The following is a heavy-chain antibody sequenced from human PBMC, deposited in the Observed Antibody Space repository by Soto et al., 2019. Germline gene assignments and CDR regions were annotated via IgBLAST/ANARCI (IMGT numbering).Heavy chain of an antibody. D-gene: IGHD3-16*01. V-gene: IGHV1-18*04. J-gene: IGHJ6*02. CDR3: ARDRMWGSDWGCYYYYGMDV. CDR2: ISDYNGNT. Sequence: QVQLVQSGAEVKKPGAAVKVSCKASGYTFTSYGISWVRQAPGQGLEWMGWISDYNGNTNDAQKLQGSVTITTDRSTGTAYRQLGSGRAHDTAVYYCARDRMWGSDWGCYYYYGMDVWGQGTTVTVSS. CDR1: GYTFTSYG.